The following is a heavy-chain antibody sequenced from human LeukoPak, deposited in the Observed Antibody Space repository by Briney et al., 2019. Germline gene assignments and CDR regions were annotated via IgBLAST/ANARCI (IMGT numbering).Heavy chain of an antibody. CDR3: ASHTAYYWYFDL. D-gene: IGHD2-2*02. V-gene: IGHV3-53*01. J-gene: IGHJ2*01. CDR2: IYSGGST. Sequence: GGSLRLSCAASGFTVSSNYMSWVRQAPGKGLEWVSVIYSGGSTYYADSVKGRFTISRDNSKNTLYLQMNSLRAEDTAVYYCASHTAYYWYFDLWGRGTLVTVSS. CDR1: GFTVSSNY.